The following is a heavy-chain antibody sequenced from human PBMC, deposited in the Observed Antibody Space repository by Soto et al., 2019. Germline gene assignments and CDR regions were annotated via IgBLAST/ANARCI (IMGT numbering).Heavy chain of an antibody. CDR1: GFTFSSYA. J-gene: IGHJ4*02. CDR3: AKVDSMGWNYNEYDY. V-gene: IGHV3-23*01. D-gene: IGHD1-7*01. CDR2: ISGSGGST. Sequence: EVQLLESGGGLVQPGGSLRLSCAASGFTFSSYAMSWVRQAPGKGLEWVSAISGSGGSTYYADSVKGRFTISRDNSKNTLYLQMNSLRDEDTAVYYCAKVDSMGWNYNEYDYWGQGTLVTVSS.